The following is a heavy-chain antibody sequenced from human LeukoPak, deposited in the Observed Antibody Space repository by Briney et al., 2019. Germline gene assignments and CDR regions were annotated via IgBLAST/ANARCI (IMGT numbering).Heavy chain of an antibody. CDR1: GFAFDDYT. CDR3: ARGVRYFDWLPPNYFDY. J-gene: IGHJ4*02. CDR2: ISWNGDTT. V-gene: IGHV3-43*01. Sequence: GGSLRLSCAASGFAFDDYTMYWVRQIPGTGLEWVSVISWNGDTTYYADSVKGRLTISRDNSKNTLYLQMNSLRAEDTAVYYCARGVRYFDWLPPNYFDYWGQGTLVTVSS. D-gene: IGHD3-9*01.